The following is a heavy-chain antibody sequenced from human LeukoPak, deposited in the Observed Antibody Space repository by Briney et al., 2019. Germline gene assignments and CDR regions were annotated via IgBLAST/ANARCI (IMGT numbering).Heavy chain of an antibody. D-gene: IGHD2-15*01. V-gene: IGHV3-21*01. Sequence: GGSLRLSCAASGFTFSSYSMNWVRQAPGKGLEWVSSISSSSSYIYYADSVKGRFTISRDNAKNSLYLQMNGLRAEDTAVYYCARDQEVEYCSGGSCFRPYFDYWGQGTLVTVSS. CDR1: GFTFSSYS. CDR3: ARDQEVEYCSGGSCFRPYFDY. CDR2: ISSSSSYI. J-gene: IGHJ4*02.